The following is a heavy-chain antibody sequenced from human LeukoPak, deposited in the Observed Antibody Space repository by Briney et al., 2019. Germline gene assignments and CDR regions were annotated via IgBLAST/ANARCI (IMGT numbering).Heavy chain of an antibody. CDR2: INPNSGGT. V-gene: IGHV1-2*02. CDR3: ARDSAASYYDFWSGYYTWFDP. CDR1: GYTFTGYY. D-gene: IGHD3-3*01. Sequence: ASVKVSCKASGYTFTGYYMHCVRQAPGQGLEWMGWINPNSGGTNYAQKFQGRVTMTRDTSISTAYMELSRLRSDDTAVYYCARDSAASYYDFWSGYYTWFDPWGQGTLVTVSS. J-gene: IGHJ5*02.